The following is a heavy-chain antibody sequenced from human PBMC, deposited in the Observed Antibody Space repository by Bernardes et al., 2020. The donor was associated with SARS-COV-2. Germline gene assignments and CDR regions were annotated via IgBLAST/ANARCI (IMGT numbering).Heavy chain of an antibody. D-gene: IGHD1-26*01. J-gene: IGHJ6*02. Sequence: GGSLRLSCAASGFTFSSYAMHWVRQAPGKGLEWVAVISYEGSNKYYADSVKGRFTISRDNSKNTLYLQMNSLRAEDTAVYYCARELLPHYGMDVWGQGTTVTVSS. CDR2: ISYEGSNK. V-gene: IGHV3-30-3*01. CDR3: ARELLPHYGMDV. CDR1: GFTFSSYA.